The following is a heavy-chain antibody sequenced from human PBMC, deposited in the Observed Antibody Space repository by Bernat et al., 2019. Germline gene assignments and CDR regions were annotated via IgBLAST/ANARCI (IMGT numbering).Heavy chain of an antibody. CDR1: GFTFSRYA. D-gene: IGHD2-2*01. J-gene: IGHJ5*02. Sequence: EVQLVESGGGLVKPGGSPRLSCTASGFTFSRYAMNWVRQAPGKGLEWVSSISSDSVYIYYADSVQGRFTVSRDNAKNSLYLQMNSLRAEDTALYYCARDNAYVNPTAFDPWGQGTLVTVSS. V-gene: IGHV3-21*01. CDR2: ISSDSVYI. CDR3: ARDNAYVNPTAFDP.